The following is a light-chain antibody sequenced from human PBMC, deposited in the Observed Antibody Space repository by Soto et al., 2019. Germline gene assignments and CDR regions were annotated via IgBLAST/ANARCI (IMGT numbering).Light chain of an antibody. V-gene: IGKV1-33*01. Sequence: DIQMTQSPSSLSASVGDRVTITCQASQDISNYLNWYQQKPGKAPKLLIYYGYNFEEGVPSRFSGGGSGTDFTFTISSLQPDDIATYYCQQHDRVPLTFGGGTKVEIK. CDR2: YGY. CDR1: QDISNY. CDR3: QQHDRVPLT. J-gene: IGKJ4*01.